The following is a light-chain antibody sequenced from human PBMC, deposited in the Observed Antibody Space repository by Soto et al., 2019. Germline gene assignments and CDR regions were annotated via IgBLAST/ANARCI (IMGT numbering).Light chain of an antibody. Sequence: EIVLTQSPGTLSLSPGERATLSCRASQSVGTYLAWYQQKPGQAPRLLIYGASSRATGIPDRFSGSGPGTDFTLTISRLEPEDFAVYYCQQYVSIPLTFGGGTKVEIK. CDR2: GAS. CDR3: QQYVSIPLT. CDR1: QSVGTY. J-gene: IGKJ4*01. V-gene: IGKV3-20*01.